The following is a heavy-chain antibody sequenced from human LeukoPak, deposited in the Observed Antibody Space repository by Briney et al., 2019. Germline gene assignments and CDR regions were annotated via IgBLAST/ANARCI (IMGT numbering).Heavy chain of an antibody. CDR3: ARDSELLEWLPDSDL. CDR2: ISSSNSYI. D-gene: IGHD3-3*01. V-gene: IGHV3-21*05. J-gene: IGHJ5*02. Sequence: GGSLRLSYAASGFTFSSYSMTWVRQAPGKGLEWVSYISSSNSYIYYADSVKGRFTVSRDNAKNSVYLQMNSLRAEDTAVYYCARDSELLEWLPDSDLWGQGTLVTVSS. CDR1: GFTFSSYS.